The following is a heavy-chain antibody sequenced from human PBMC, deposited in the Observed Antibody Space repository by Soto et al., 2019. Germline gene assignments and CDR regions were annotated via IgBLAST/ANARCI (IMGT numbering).Heavy chain of an antibody. CDR3: TRDRHLAYGGGDCYSYYYGMDV. CDR1: AFTLGYYA. J-gene: IGHJ6*02. V-gene: IGHV3-49*03. CDR2: IRSKAYGGTT. Sequence: PGRCLRPSCTPYAFTLGYYAMSCYRQAPGKGRGWVGLIRSKAYGGTTEDAASEKGRFTSSRDDSKSIAYLQMNRLKTEDTAVYYCTRDRHLAYGGGDCYSYYYGMDVWGQGTTVTVSS. D-gene: IGHD2-21*02.